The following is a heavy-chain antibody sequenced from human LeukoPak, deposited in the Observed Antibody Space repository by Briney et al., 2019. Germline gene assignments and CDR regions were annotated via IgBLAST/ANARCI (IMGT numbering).Heavy chain of an antibody. CDR1: GGSISSYY. CDR3: ARDIIVVSSTYYYYYMDV. Sequence: SETLSLTCTVSGGSISSYYWSWIRQPPGKGLEWNGYIYYSGSTNYNPSLKSRVTISVDTSKNQFSLKLSSVTAADTAVYYCARDIIVVSSTYYYYYMDVWGKGTTVTVSS. J-gene: IGHJ6*03. CDR2: IYYSGST. D-gene: IGHD2-2*01. V-gene: IGHV4-59*01.